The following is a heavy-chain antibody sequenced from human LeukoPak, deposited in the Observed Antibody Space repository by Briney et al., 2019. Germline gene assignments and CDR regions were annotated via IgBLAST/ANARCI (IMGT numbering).Heavy chain of an antibody. CDR1: GGTFSSYA. J-gene: IGHJ4*02. D-gene: IGHD3-10*01. CDR2: IIPIFGTA. Sequence: SVKVSCKASGGTFSSYAISWVRQAPGQGLEWMERIIPIFGTANYAQKFQGRVTITTDESTSTAYMELSSLRSEDTAVYYCGTRYYGSGADYWGQGTLVTVSS. V-gene: IGHV1-69*05. CDR3: GTRYYGSGADY.